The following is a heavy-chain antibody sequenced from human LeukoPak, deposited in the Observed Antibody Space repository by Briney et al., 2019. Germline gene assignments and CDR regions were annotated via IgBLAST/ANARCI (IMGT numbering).Heavy chain of an antibody. D-gene: IGHD3-10*02. CDR3: AELGITMIGGV. CDR2: ITLSRTTI. CDR1: GFTFSNYN. Sequence: PGGSLRLSCAASGFTFSNYNMNWVRQAPGKGLEWVAYITLSRTTIYYADSVKGRFTISRDNAKNSLYLQMNSLRAEDTAVYYCAELGITMIGGVWGKGTTVTISS. J-gene: IGHJ6*04. V-gene: IGHV3-48*04.